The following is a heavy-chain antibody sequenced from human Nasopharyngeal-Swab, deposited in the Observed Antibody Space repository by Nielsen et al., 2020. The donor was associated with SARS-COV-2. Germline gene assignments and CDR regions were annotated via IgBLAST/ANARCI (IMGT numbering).Heavy chain of an antibody. CDR2: INQDGYAK. D-gene: IGHD5-24*01. CDR1: GLTFSNYW. V-gene: IGHV3-7*01. Sequence: GGSLRLSCVASGLTFSNYWMNWVRQAPGKGLEWVANINQDGYAKYYVDSVKGRFTISRDNAANSLSLQMDSLRAEDTAVYYCVGGMGWLPDYRGQGNLVTVPS. CDR3: VGGMGWLPDY. J-gene: IGHJ4*02.